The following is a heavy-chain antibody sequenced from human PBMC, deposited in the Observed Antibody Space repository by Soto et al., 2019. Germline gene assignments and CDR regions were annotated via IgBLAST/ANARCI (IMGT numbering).Heavy chain of an antibody. Sequence: EVQLVESGGGLIQPGGSLRLSCAVSGFTVSNNYMSWVRQAPGKGLEGVSVIYSGGYTAYGDSVKGRFTISRDNSKNTIIPTKKTLGAGGPAVYYWGTPPGGGGYWGQGTLVTVSS. CDR2: IYSGGYT. CDR1: GFTVSNNY. CDR3: GTPPGGGGY. D-gene: IGHD3-10*01. V-gene: IGHV3-53*01. J-gene: IGHJ4*02.